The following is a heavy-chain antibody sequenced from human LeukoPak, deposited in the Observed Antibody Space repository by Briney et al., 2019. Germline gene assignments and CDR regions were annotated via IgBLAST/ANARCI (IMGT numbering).Heavy chain of an antibody. CDR1: GGSISSSSYY. CDR3: ATFSYYDFWSGYLAVAFDI. D-gene: IGHD3-3*01. Sequence: SETLSLTCTVSGGSISSSSYYWGWIRQPPGKGLEWIGSIYYSGSTYYNPSLKSRVTISVDTSKNQFSLKLSSVTAADTAVYYCATFSYYDFWSGYLAVAFDIWGQGTMVTVSS. J-gene: IGHJ3*02. CDR2: IYYSGST. V-gene: IGHV4-39*07.